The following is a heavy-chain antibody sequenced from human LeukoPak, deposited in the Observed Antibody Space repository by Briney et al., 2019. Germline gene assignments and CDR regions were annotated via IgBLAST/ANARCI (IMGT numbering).Heavy chain of an antibody. J-gene: IGHJ4*02. D-gene: IGHD3-10*01. CDR2: IRHDESDQ. Sequence: GGSLRLSCAASGFTFSYYNMHWVRQAPGKGLEWVAMIRHDESDQYYVDSVKGRFFISRDNSKSTLFLQMNSLRIEDTALYYCAKDSGASKAFFDYFGQGTLVTVPS. CDR1: GFTFSYYN. V-gene: IGHV3-30*02. CDR3: AKDSGASKAFFDY.